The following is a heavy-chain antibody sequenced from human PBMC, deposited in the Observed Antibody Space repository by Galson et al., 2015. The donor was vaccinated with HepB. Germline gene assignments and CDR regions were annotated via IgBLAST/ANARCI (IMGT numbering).Heavy chain of an antibody. CDR2: VDPEDGET. D-gene: IGHD6-13*01. V-gene: IGHV1-69-2*01. J-gene: IGHJ4*02. Sequence: VKVSCKVSGYTFTDYYMHWVQQAPGKGLEWMGLVDPEDGETIYAEKFQGRVTITADTSTDTAYMELSSLRSEDTAVYYCATDGKPRGYSSSWSPFDYWGQGTLVTVSS. CDR3: ATDGKPRGYSSSWSPFDY. CDR1: GYTFTDYY.